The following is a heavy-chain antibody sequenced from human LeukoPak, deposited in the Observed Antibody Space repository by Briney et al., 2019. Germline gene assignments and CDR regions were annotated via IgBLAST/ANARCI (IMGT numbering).Heavy chain of an antibody. V-gene: IGHV1-18*01. Sequence: GASVKVSCKASGYTFTSYGISWVRQAPGQGLEWMGWISAYNGNTNYAQKLQGRATMTTDTSTSTAYMELRSLRSDDTAVYYCAREPPMNGARLFDYWGQGTLVTVSS. D-gene: IGHD4-17*01. CDR3: AREPPMNGARLFDY. CDR1: GYTFTSYG. CDR2: ISAYNGNT. J-gene: IGHJ4*02.